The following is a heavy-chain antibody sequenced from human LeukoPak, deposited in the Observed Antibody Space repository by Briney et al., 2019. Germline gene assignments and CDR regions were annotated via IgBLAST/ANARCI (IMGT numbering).Heavy chain of an antibody. CDR2: IYYSGGT. V-gene: IGHV4-59*08. CDR3: ARRRFSYGDNDAFDI. J-gene: IGHJ3*02. Sequence: SETLSLTCTISRGSLSSYYWSWIRQSPGEGPEWIGYIYYSGGTNYNPSLESRVTISVDRSTNQFSLKVRSVTAADTAVYYCARRRFSYGDNDAFDIWGQGTMVTVSS. D-gene: IGHD5-18*01. CDR1: RGSLSSYY.